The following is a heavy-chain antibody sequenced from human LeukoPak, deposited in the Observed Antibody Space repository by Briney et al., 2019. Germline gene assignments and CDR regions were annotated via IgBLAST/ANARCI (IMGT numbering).Heavy chain of an antibody. Sequence: GGSLRLSCAASGFSFRSHWMHWVRQAPAKGLVWVSRTDSDGSDISYADSVKGRFTISRDNAKNTLYPQMDSLRAEDTAVYYCVSFYETYWGRGTLVTVSS. CDR1: GFSFRSHW. CDR2: TDSDGSDI. CDR3: VSFYETY. V-gene: IGHV3-74*01. J-gene: IGHJ4*02. D-gene: IGHD2/OR15-2a*01.